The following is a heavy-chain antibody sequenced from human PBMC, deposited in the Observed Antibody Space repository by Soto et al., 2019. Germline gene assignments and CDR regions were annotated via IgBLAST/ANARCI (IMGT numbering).Heavy chain of an antibody. CDR1: GGTFSSYT. J-gene: IGHJ1*01. V-gene: IGHV1-69*04. CDR2: IIPILGIA. Sequence: SVKVSCKASGGTFSSYTISWVRQAPGQGLEWMGRIIPILGIANYAQKFQGRVTITADKSTSTAYMELSSLRSEDTAVYYCARDRRSSYCSGGSCYDSAEYFQHWGQGTLVTVSS. D-gene: IGHD2-15*01. CDR3: ARDRRSSYCSGGSCYDSAEYFQH.